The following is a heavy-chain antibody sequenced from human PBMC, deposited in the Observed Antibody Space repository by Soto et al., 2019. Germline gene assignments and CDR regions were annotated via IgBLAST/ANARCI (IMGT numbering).Heavy chain of an antibody. Sequence: PSETLSLTCTVSGGSISSGGYSWSWIRQPPGKGLEWIGYIYHSGSTYYNPSLKSRVTISVDRSKNQFSLKLNSVTAADTALYYCARGLTIGITGTTWLDYWGQGTLVTVSS. V-gene: IGHV4-30-2*01. J-gene: IGHJ4*02. CDR3: ARGLTIGITGTTWLDY. D-gene: IGHD1-7*01. CDR1: GGSISSGGYS. CDR2: IYHSGST.